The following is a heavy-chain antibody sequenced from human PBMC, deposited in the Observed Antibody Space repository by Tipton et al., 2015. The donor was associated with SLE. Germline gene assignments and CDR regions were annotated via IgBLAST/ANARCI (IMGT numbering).Heavy chain of an antibody. J-gene: IGHJ6*02. CDR3: ATSTVTTSPDYYYGMDV. CDR2: IRYDGSNK. V-gene: IGHV3-30*02. CDR1: GFIFSSYG. Sequence: SLRLSCVASGFIFSSYGLHWVRQAPGKGLEGVGLIRYDGSNKFYSDSVKGRFTISRDNSRNTLYLQMNSLRPDDTAVYYCATSTVTTSPDYYYGMDVWGQGTTVTVSS. D-gene: IGHD4-17*01.